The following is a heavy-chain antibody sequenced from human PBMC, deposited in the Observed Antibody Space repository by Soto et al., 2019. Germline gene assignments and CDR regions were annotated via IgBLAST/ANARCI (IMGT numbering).Heavy chain of an antibody. D-gene: IGHD6-19*01. CDR1: GYTFTSYY. CDR2: INPSGGST. V-gene: IGHV1-46*01. Sequence: ASVKVSCKASGYTFTSYYMHWVRQAPGQGLEWMGIINPSGGSTSYAQKFQGRVTMTRDTSTSTAYMALRSLRSDDTAVYYCAREGSAPYYYYGMDVWGQGTTVTVS. CDR3: AREGSAPYYYYGMDV. J-gene: IGHJ6*02.